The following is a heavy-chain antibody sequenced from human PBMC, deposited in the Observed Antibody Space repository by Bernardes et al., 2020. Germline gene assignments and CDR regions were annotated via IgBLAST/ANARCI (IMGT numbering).Heavy chain of an antibody. CDR1: GFTFSSYA. J-gene: IGHJ4*02. V-gene: IGHV3-30*01. CDR3: ARATTLDY. CDR2: ISYDGSNK. Sequence: GGSLRLSCASSGFTFSSYAMHWVRQAPGKGLEWVAVISYDGSNKYYADSVKGRFTISRDNSKNTLYLQMNSLRAEDTAVYYCARATTLDYWGQGTLVTVSS. D-gene: IGHD1-1*01.